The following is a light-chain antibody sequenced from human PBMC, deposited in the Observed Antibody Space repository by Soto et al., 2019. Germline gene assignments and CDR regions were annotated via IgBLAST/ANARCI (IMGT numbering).Light chain of an antibody. J-gene: IGKJ1*01. V-gene: IGKV3-15*01. CDR2: GAS. CDR3: QQYNNWPPWT. Sequence: EMLMTQSPATLSVSPGERATLSCRASQIVSSNLAWYQQKPGQAPRLLIYGASTRATGIPARFSGSGSGTEFTLTISSLQSEDFAVYYCQQYNNWPPWTFGQGTKVDIK. CDR1: QIVSSN.